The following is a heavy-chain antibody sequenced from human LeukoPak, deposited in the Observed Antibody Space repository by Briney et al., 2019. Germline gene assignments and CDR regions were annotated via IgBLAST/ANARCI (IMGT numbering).Heavy chain of an antibody. CDR1: GGSISSYY. Sequence: PSETRSLTCTVSGGSISSYYWSWIRQPPGKGLEWIGYIYYSGSTNYNPSLKSRVTMSVDTSKNQFSLKLSSVTAADTAVYYCARGLWFGDENPPYFDYWGQGTLVTVSS. CDR2: IYYSGST. J-gene: IGHJ4*02. CDR3: ARGLWFGDENPPYFDY. V-gene: IGHV4-59*12. D-gene: IGHD3-10*01.